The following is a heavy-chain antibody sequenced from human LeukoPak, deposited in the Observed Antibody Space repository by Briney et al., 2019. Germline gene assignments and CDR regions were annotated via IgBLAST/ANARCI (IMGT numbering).Heavy chain of an antibody. CDR1: GYTFTSYA. D-gene: IGHD3-9*01. Sequence: GASVKVSCKASGYTFTSYAMNWVRQAPGQGLEWMGWINTNTGNPTYAQGFTGRFVFSLDTSVSTAYLQISSLKAEDTAVYYCARTLLTGHYENFDYWGQGTLVTVSS. CDR3: ARTLLTGHYENFDY. V-gene: IGHV7-4-1*02. CDR2: INTNTGNP. J-gene: IGHJ4*02.